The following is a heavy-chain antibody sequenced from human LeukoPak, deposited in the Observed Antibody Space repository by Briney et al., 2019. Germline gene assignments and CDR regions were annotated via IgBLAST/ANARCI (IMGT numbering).Heavy chain of an antibody. Sequence: GGSLRLSCAASGFTFSSNGMNWVRQAPGTGLEWVSVIYSGGNTDYADSVKGRFTISRDNSKNTLYLQMNSLRAEDTAIYYCARDLNNGSYHWFDPWGQGTLVTVSS. J-gene: IGHJ5*02. CDR3: ARDLNNGSYHWFDP. D-gene: IGHD1-26*01. CDR1: GFTFSSNG. CDR2: IYSGGNT. V-gene: IGHV3-66*01.